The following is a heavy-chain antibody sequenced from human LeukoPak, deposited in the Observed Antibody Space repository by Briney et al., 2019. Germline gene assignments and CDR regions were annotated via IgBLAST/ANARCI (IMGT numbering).Heavy chain of an antibody. V-gene: IGHV3-48*03. Sequence: GGSLRLSCAASGFTFSSYEMNWVRQAPGKGLEWVSYISSSGSTIYYADSVKGRFTISRDNAKNSLYLQMNSLRVEDMALYYCAKDKGRDPAYGSVLDYWGQGTLVTVSS. CDR1: GFTFSSYE. CDR3: AKDKGRDPAYGSVLDY. D-gene: IGHD3-10*01. J-gene: IGHJ4*02. CDR2: ISSSGSTI.